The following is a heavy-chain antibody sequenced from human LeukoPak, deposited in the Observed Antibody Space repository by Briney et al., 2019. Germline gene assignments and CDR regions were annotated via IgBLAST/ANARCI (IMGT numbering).Heavy chain of an antibody. CDR2: ISGGGART. V-gene: IGHV3-23*01. J-gene: IGHJ6*03. CDR1: GFYFVSYA. Sequence: GGSLRLSCAGSGFYFVSYAMTWVRQAPGKGLEWVSAISGGGARTFYADSVKGRFTISRDNSKNTLYLQMDSLRAEDTAVYSCARGGQWLSNRHYYYMDVWGKGTTVTVSS. CDR3: ARGGQWLSNRHYYYMDV. D-gene: IGHD3-22*01.